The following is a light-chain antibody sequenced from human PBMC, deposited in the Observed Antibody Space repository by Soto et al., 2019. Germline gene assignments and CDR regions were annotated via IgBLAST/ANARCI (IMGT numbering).Light chain of an antibody. V-gene: IGKV2-30*01. J-gene: IGKJ1*01. CDR1: QSLVFSDGNTY. Sequence: DVVMTQSRLSLPVTLGQPASISCRSSQSLVFSDGNTYLNWFQQRPVQSPRRLIYKVSYRDSGVPERFSGRGSGTDFTLKISRVEAEDVGVYYCFLAQRLPGMFGQGTK. CDR3: FLAQRLPGM. CDR2: KVS.